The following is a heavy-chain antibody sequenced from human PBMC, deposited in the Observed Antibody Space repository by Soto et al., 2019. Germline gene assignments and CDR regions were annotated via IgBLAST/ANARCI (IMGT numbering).Heavy chain of an antibody. D-gene: IGHD3-22*01. CDR2: ISYDGSNK. CDR1: GFTFSSYG. J-gene: IGHJ6*02. Sequence: GSLRLSCAASGFTFSSYGMHWVRQAPGKGLEWVAVISYDGSNKYYADSVKGRFTISRDNSKNTLYLQMNSLRAEDTAVYYCAKDFRSGRYYYDSSGGYYYGMDVWGQGTTVTVSS. CDR3: AKDFRSGRYYYDSSGGYYYGMDV. V-gene: IGHV3-30*18.